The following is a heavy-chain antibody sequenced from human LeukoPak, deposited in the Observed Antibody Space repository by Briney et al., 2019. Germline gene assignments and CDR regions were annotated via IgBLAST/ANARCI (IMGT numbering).Heavy chain of an antibody. CDR3: ARDIPTGYHDY. CDR1: GDSISYYY. V-gene: IGHV4-59*01. Sequence: SETLSLSCNVSGDSISYYYWSWIRQPPGKGLEWIGYIYYSGSTDYNPSLKSRVSISVDTSKNQFSLKLNSVTPADTAVYYCARDIPTGYHDYWGQGTLVTVSS. J-gene: IGHJ4*02. D-gene: IGHD3-9*01. CDR2: IYYSGST.